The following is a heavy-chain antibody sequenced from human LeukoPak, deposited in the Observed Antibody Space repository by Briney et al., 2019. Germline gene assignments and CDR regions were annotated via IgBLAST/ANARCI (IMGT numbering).Heavy chain of an antibody. CDR3: TRSDDYGDYHYFDY. CDR2: IRSKAYGGTT. CDR1: GFTFGDYA. D-gene: IGHD4-17*01. J-gene: IGHJ4*02. Sequence: GGSLRLSCPASGFTFGDYAMSWVRQAPGKGLEWVGIIRSKAYGGTTEYAASVKGRFTISRDDSKSIAYLQMNSLKTEDTAVYYCTRSDDYGDYHYFDYWGQGTLVTVSS. V-gene: IGHV3-49*04.